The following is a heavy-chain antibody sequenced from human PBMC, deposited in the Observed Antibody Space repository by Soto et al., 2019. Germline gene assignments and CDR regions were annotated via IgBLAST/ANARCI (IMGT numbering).Heavy chain of an antibody. D-gene: IGHD2-2*01. CDR1: ELALDNSE. CDR2: ISSGGSVI. V-gene: IGHV3-48*03. J-gene: IGHJ6*02. Sequence: HPGGLFRTSSAASELALDNSEVAWSRQKPGMGLDWVSHISSGGSVIYYIDSVKGRFTISRDNAKNSLYLQMNSLRADDTAVYYCSRGGECSNSGCSIYYGLDVWGQGTTVTVSS. CDR3: SRGGECSNSGCSIYYGLDV.